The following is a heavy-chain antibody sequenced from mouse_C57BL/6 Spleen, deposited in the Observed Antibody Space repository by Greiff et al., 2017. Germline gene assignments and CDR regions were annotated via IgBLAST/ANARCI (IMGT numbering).Heavy chain of an antibody. D-gene: IGHD3-2*02. Sequence: VKLQQPGTELVKPGASVKLSCKASGYTFTSYWMHWVKQRPGQGLEWIGNINPSNGGTNYNEKFKSKATLTVDKSASTAYMQLSSLTSEDSAVYDCARRLRLRGDYAMDYWGQGTSVTVSS. CDR2: INPSNGGT. CDR3: ARRLRLRGDYAMDY. V-gene: IGHV1-53*01. CDR1: GYTFTSYW. J-gene: IGHJ4*01.